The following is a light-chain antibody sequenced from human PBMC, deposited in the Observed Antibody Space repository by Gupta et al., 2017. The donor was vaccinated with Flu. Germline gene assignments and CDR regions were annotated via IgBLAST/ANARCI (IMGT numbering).Light chain of an antibody. CDR1: QSVSSSY. Sequence: EIVLTQSPGTLSLSPGERATLSCRASQSVSSSYLAWYQQKPGQAPRLLIYGASSRAKGIKDRCSGSGDGTDFTLTISRREPEDFAVYYCQQEGSAHQRHTFGQGTKMEIK. V-gene: IGKV3-20*01. CDR3: QQEGSAHQRHT. CDR2: GAS. J-gene: IGKJ2*01.